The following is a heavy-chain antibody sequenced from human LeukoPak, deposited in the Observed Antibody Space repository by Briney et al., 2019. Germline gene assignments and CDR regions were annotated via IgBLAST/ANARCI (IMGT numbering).Heavy chain of an antibody. Sequence: GGSLRLSCAASGFTFSSYAMSWVRQAPGKGLEWVSTMSGSGGSTDYADSVKGRFTISRDNSKNALYLQMNTLRVEDTAVYYCAKEGIDGSGYDLDYWGQGTRVTVSS. CDR1: GFTFSSYA. CDR3: AKEGIDGSGYDLDY. D-gene: IGHD5-12*01. CDR2: MSGSGGST. V-gene: IGHV3-23*01. J-gene: IGHJ4*02.